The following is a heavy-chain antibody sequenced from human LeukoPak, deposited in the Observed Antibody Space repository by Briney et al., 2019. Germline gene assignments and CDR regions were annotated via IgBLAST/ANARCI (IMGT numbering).Heavy chain of an antibody. Sequence: PSETLSLTCTVSGGSISSSSYYWGWIRQPLGKGLEWIGSIYYSGSTYYNPSLKSRVTISVDTSKNQFSLKLSSVTAADTAVYYCARDVVATNWFDPWGQGTLVTVSS. CDR3: ARDVVATNWFDP. CDR2: IYYSGST. CDR1: GGSISSSSYY. D-gene: IGHD5-12*01. J-gene: IGHJ5*02. V-gene: IGHV4-39*07.